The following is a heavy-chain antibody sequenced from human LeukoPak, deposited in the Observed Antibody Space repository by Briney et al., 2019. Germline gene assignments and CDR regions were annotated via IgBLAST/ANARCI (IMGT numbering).Heavy chain of an antibody. CDR1: GYSISSGYY. Sequence: PSETLSLTCVVSGYSISSGYYWGWIRQPPGKGLEWIGSIYHSGSTYYNPSLKSRVTISVDTSKNQFSLKLSSMTAADTAVYYCARASRYQLINLFDPWGQGTLVTVSS. D-gene: IGHD2-2*01. CDR2: IYHSGST. J-gene: IGHJ5*02. CDR3: ARASRYQLINLFDP. V-gene: IGHV4-38-2*01.